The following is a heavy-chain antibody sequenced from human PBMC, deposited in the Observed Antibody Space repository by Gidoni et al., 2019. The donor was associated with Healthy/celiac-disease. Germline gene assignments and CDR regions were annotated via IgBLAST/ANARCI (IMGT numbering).Heavy chain of an antibody. J-gene: IGHJ4*02. D-gene: IGHD3-9*01. Sequence: EVQLVESGGGLVKPGGSLRLSCAASGFTFSSYSMNWVRQAPGKGLEWVSSISSSSSYIYYADSVKGRFTISRDNAKNSLYLQMNSLRAEDTAVYYCARGGLRYFDWLLYWGGGQGTLVTVSS. V-gene: IGHV3-21*01. CDR2: ISSSSSYI. CDR1: GFTFSSYS. CDR3: ARGGLRYFDWLLYWG.